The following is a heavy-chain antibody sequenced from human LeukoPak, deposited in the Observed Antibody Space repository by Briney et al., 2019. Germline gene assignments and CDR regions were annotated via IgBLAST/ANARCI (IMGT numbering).Heavy chain of an antibody. V-gene: IGHV4-59*12. J-gene: IGHJ5*02. Sequence: PSETLSLTCTVSGGSIYTYYWNWIRQPPGKGLEWIGYVFHTGSTNYNPSLKSRVTISVDTSKNQFSLKLSSVTAADTAVYYCARDFGVGKNWFDPWGQGTLVTVSS. D-gene: IGHD3-3*01. CDR2: VFHTGST. CDR3: ARDFGVGKNWFDP. CDR1: GGSIYTYY.